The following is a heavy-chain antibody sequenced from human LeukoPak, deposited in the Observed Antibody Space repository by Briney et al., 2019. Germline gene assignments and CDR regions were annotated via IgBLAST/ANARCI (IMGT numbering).Heavy chain of an antibody. CDR3: AKDRVEGKQWLAQFDY. D-gene: IGHD6-19*01. CDR2: ISYDGSNK. Sequence: GGSLRLSCAASGFIFSSYAMHWVRQAPGKGLEWVAVISYDGSNKYYGDSVKGRFTISRDNSKSALYLQMNSLRAEDAAVYYCAKDRVEGKQWLAQFDYWGQGTLVTVSS. J-gene: IGHJ4*02. CDR1: GFIFSSYA. V-gene: IGHV3-30*18.